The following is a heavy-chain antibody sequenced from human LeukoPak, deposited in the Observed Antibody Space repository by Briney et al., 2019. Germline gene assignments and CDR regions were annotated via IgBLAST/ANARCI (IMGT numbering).Heavy chain of an antibody. CDR1: GGSISSYY. CDR3: ARVRHSSSWYLLDY. V-gene: IGHV4-59*01. CDR2: IYYSGTT. D-gene: IGHD6-13*01. J-gene: IGHJ4*02. Sequence: SETLSLTCTVSGGSISSYYWSWIRQPPGKGLEWIGYIYYSGTTNYNPSLKSRVTISVDTSKNQFSLKLSSVTAADTAVYYCARVRHSSSWYLLDYWGQGTLVTVSS.